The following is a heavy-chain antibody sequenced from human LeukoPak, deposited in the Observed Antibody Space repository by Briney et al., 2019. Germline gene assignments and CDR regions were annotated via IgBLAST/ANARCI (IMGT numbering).Heavy chain of an antibody. CDR2: IYYNGTI. Sequence: SETLSLTCTVSGGAISSSSHYWGWIRQPPGEGLEWLGNIYYNGTIHLNPSLKSRVTISVDTSKNQFSLKLSSVTAADTAVYYCARHHCSGSSCYFLYYYHYMDVWGKGTTVTVSS. CDR3: ARHHCSGSSCYFLYYYHYMDV. V-gene: IGHV4-39*01. J-gene: IGHJ6*03. CDR1: GGAISSSSHY. D-gene: IGHD2-2*01.